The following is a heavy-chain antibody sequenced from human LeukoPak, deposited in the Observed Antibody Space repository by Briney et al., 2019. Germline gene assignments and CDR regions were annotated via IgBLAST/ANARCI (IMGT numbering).Heavy chain of an antibody. CDR2: IYYSGST. D-gene: IGHD2-21*02. V-gene: IGHV4-30-4*01. J-gene: IGHJ3*02. CDR3: ARDRNCGGDCYSGYAFDI. Sequence: SQTLSLTWTVSGGSISSGDYYWSWIRQHPGNGLEGIGYIYYSGSTYYNPSLKSRVTISVDTSKTQLSLKLSSVTAADTAVYYCARDRNCGGDCYSGYAFDIWGQGTMVTVSS. CDR1: GGSISSGDYY.